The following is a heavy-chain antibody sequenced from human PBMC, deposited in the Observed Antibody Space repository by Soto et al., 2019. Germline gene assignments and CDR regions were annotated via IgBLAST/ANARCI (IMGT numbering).Heavy chain of an antibody. D-gene: IGHD6-6*01. Sequence: EVQQLESGGGLVQPGGSLRLSCAASGFTFSSYAMSWVRQAPGKGLEWVSAISGSGGSTYYADSVKGRFTISRDNSKNTLYLQMNSLRDEDTAVYYCAKNEAARRWGWYFDLWGRGTLVTVSS. V-gene: IGHV3-23*01. CDR2: ISGSGGST. CDR3: AKNEAARRWGWYFDL. CDR1: GFTFSSYA. J-gene: IGHJ2*01.